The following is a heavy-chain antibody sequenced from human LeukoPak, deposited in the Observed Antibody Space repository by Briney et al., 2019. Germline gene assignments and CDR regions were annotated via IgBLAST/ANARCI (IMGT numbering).Heavy chain of an antibody. CDR1: GGTFISYA. CDR3: ARHQSTSSYGMDV. V-gene: IGHV1-69*04. J-gene: IGHJ6*02. Sequence: ASVKVSCKASGGTFISYAISWVRQAPGQGLEWMGRIIPILGIANYAQKFQGRVTITADKSTSTAYMELSSLRSEDTAVYYCARHQSTSSYGMDVWGQGTTVTVSS. CDR2: IIPILGIA. D-gene: IGHD2-2*01.